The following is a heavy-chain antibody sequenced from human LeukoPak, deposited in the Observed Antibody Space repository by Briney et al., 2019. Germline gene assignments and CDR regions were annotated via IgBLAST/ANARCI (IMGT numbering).Heavy chain of an antibody. J-gene: IGHJ3*02. CDR1: GGSISSSSYY. CDR2: IYYSGST. D-gene: IGHD3-10*02. V-gene: IGHV4-39*07. Sequence: SETLSLTCTVSGGSISSSSYYWGWIRQPPGKGLEWIGSIYYSGSTYYNPSLKSRVTISVDTSKNQFSLKLSSVTAADTAVYYCARALNIFGAFDIWGQGTMVTVSS. CDR3: ARALNIFGAFDI.